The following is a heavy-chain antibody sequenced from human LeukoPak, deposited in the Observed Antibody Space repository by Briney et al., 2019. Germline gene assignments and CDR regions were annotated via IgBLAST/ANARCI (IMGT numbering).Heavy chain of an antibody. J-gene: IGHJ5*02. CDR3: AHSPGSTTGTTGNRFDP. V-gene: IGHV2-5*02. CDR2: IYWDGEK. Sequence: SGPTLVKPTQTLTLTCTFSGFSLSTSGVGVGWIRQPPGKALEWLALIYWDGEKRYSPSLKSRLTITKDTSKNQVVLTMTNMDPVDTATYYCAHSPGSTTGTTGNRFDPWGQGTLVTVSS. CDR1: GFSLSTSGVG. D-gene: IGHD1-1*01.